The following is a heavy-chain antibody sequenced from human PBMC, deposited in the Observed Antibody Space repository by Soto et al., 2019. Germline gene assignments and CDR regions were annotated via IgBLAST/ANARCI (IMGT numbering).Heavy chain of an antibody. CDR2: ISGGGTST. D-gene: IGHD1-26*01. CDR1: GFSFGGYA. V-gene: IGHV3-23*01. J-gene: IGHJ6*02. Sequence: EVQLLESGGALVQPGGSLRLSCAASGFSFGGYAMSWVRQAPGKGLGWVSGISGGGTSTYYADSVKGRFTISRDSSMVYLQMNSLRAEDTAVYYCAKWGGYYPDYHEMDVLGQGTTVTVSS. CDR3: AKWGGYYPDYHEMDV.